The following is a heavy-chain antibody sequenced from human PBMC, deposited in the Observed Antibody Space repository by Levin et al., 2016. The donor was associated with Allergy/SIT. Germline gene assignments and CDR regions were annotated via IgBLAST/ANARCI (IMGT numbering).Heavy chain of an antibody. V-gene: IGHV3-23*01. CDR3: AKGGRLHLTDY. J-gene: IGHJ4*02. CDR1: GFTVNNNY. D-gene: IGHD1-14*01. CDR2: IGPTGGDT. Sequence: GESLKISCAASGFTVNNNYMSWVRQAPGKGLEWVSTIGPTGGDTYYADSVKGRFIISRDNSRNTLDLQMNSLRDDDTAVYYCAKGGRLHLTDYWGQGTLVTVSS.